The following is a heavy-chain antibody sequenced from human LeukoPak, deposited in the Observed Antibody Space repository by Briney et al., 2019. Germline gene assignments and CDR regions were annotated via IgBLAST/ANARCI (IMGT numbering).Heavy chain of an antibody. CDR3: ARDKGTVATYYYYHMDV. CDR2: ISAHNGNT. Sequence: GASVKVSCKASGYTFNSYGISWVREAPGQGLEWMGWISAHNGNTNYEEKVQGRVTMTSDTSTSTAYMELRSLRSDDRAVYYCARDKGTVATYYYYHMDVWGKGTTVTVSS. V-gene: IGHV1-18*01. J-gene: IGHJ6*03. D-gene: IGHD6-19*01. CDR1: GYTFNSYG.